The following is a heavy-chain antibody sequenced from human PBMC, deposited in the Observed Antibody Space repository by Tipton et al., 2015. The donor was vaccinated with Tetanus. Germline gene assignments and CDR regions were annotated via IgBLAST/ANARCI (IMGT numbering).Heavy chain of an antibody. CDR3: ARHPPPYYYGSGSYLDY. CDR2: IYYSGST. J-gene: IGHJ4*02. CDR1: GGSVSSDKW. V-gene: IGHV4-30-2*03. D-gene: IGHD3-10*01. Sequence: TLSLTCAVSGGSVSSDKWWSWVRQPPGKALEWIGSIYYSGSTFYHPSLQSRVTISVDTSKNQFSLRLSSVTAADTAVYFCARHPPPYYYGSGSYLDYWGQGTPVTVSS.